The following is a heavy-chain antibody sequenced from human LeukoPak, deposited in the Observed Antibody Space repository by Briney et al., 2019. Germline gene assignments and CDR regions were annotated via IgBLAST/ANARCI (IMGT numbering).Heavy chain of an antibody. Sequence: SETLSLTCAVYGGSFSGYYWSWIRQPPGKGLEWIGEINHSGSTNYNPSLKSRVTISVDTSKNQFSLKLSSVTAADTAVYYCARHAYCSSTSCQDYYFDYWGQGTVVTVSS. CDR1: GGSFSGYY. CDR3: ARHAYCSSTSCQDYYFDY. V-gene: IGHV4-34*01. J-gene: IGHJ4*02. D-gene: IGHD2-2*01. CDR2: INHSGST.